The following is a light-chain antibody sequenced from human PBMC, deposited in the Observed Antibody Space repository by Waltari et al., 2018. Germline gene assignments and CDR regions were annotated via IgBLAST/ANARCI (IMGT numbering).Light chain of an antibody. CDR3: CSYAGSSTVK. J-gene: IGLJ2*01. V-gene: IGLV2-23*01. Sequence: QSALTQPASVSGSPGQSITISCTGTSSDVGSYKLVSWYQQHPGKAPRLIVYADRNRPSGSSTRFAGSKSGNTASLTISGLQAEDEAAYYCCSYAGSSTVKFGEGTYLTVL. CDR1: SSDVGSYKL. CDR2: ADR.